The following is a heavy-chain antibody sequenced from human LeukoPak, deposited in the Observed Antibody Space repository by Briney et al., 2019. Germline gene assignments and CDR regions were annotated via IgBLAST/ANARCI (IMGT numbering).Heavy chain of an antibody. CDR1: GYSISSGYY. CDR2: IYHSGRT. V-gene: IGHV4-38-2*02. CDR3: ARRSGAKDY. J-gene: IGHJ4*02. Sequence: SETLSLTCTVSGYSISSGYYWGWIRQPPGKGLEWIGSIYHSGRTFYNPSLKSRVTISVDTSKNQFSLKLTSVTAADPAVYYCARRSGAKDYWGKGTLVTVSS.